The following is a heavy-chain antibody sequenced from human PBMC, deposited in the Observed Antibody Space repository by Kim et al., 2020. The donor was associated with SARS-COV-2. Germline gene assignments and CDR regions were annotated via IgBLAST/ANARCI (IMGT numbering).Heavy chain of an antibody. J-gene: IGHJ3*01. CDR2: IFHTGVA. CDR3: ARGLIEYDILTDSIRTGGPFDV. D-gene: IGHD3-9*01. V-gene: IGHV4-34*01. Sequence: DIFHTGVASYSPSLKTRVTISVDTSKNQFSLKLTSVTAADTAVYYCARGLIEYDILTDSIRTGGPFDVWGQGTMVTVSS.